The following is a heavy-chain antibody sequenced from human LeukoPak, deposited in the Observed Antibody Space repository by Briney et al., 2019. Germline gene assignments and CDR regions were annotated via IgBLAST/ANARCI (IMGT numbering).Heavy chain of an antibody. CDR3: ARRGPAGAFEY. Sequence: ASVNVSCKASGYTFINHDITWVRQAPGQGLEWMGWISTSNGNTNYAQRFQDRVTMTTETSTTTAYMELRSLTSDDTAVYYCARRGPAGAFEYWGQGSLVTVSS. D-gene: IGHD2-2*01. J-gene: IGHJ4*02. CDR2: ISTSNGNT. V-gene: IGHV1-18*01. CDR1: GYTFINHD.